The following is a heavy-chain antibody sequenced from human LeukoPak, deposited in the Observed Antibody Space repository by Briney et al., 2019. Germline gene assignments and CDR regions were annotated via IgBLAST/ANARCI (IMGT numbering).Heavy chain of an antibody. V-gene: IGHV3-7*01. D-gene: IGHD4-23*01. CDR2: IKQDGNEK. CDR3: ACRRWKTSAVDY. Sequence: GGSLRLSYVASGFTFSSYWMSWVRQAPGKGLEWVANIKQDGNEKYYVDSVKGRFTISGDNAKNSLYLQMNSLRAEDTAVYYCACRRWKTSAVDYWGQGTLVTVSS. J-gene: IGHJ4*02. CDR1: GFTFSSYW.